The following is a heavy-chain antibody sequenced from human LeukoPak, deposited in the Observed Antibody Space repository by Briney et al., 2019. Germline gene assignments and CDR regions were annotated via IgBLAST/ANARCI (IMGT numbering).Heavy chain of an antibody. CDR1: GGSISSYY. D-gene: IGHD5-18*01. CDR3: ARDHHGYSYGSDYYFDY. CDR2: IYTSGST. J-gene: IGHJ4*02. Sequence: SETLSLTCTVSGGSISSYYWSWIRQPAGKGLEWIGRIYTSGSTNYNPSLKSRVTMSVDTSKNQFSLKLSSVTAAETAVYYCARDHHGYSYGSDYYFDYWGQGTLVTVSS. V-gene: IGHV4-4*07.